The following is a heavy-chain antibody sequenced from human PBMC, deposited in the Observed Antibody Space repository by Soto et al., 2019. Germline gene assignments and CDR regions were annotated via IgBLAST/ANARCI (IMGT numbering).Heavy chain of an antibody. V-gene: IGHV3-33*01. CDR3: ATVRKDSSVKGGFDY. D-gene: IGHD3-22*01. J-gene: IGHJ4*02. CDR1: GFSFSSYG. CDR2: IWYDGSNK. Sequence: QVQLVESGGGVVQPGRSLRLSCAASGFSFSSYGMNWVRQAPGKGMEWVAVIWYDGSNKYYADSVKGRFTISRDNSRHTLYLQMNSLRAEVTAGYYCATVRKDSSVKGGFDYWGQGALVTVSS.